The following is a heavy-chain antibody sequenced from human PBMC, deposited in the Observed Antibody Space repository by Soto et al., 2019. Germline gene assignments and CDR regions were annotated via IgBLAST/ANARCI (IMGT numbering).Heavy chain of an antibody. CDR3: ARGPDRNWGYYYYYGMDV. CDR2: INHSGST. Sequence: SETLSLTCAVYGGSFSGYYWNWIRQPPGKGLEWIGEINHSGSTNYNPSLKSRVTISVDTSKNQFSLKLSSVTAADTAVYYCARGPDRNWGYYYYYGMDVWGQGTTVTVSS. CDR1: GGSFSGYY. V-gene: IGHV4-34*01. J-gene: IGHJ6*02. D-gene: IGHD7-27*01.